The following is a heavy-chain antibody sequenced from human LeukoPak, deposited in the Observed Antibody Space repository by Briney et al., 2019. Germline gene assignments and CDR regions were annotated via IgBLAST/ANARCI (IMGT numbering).Heavy chain of an antibody. V-gene: IGHV1-69*13. D-gene: IGHD2-2*01. CDR1: GGTLSSYA. J-gene: IGHJ3*02. Sequence: SVKVSCKASGGTLSSYAISWVRQAPGQGLEWMGGVIPIFGTANYAQKSQGRVTITADESTSTAYMELSSLRSEDTAVYYCARARLADCSSTSCYAWYSGYDRIDAFDIWGQGTMVTVSS. CDR3: ARARLADCSSTSCYAWYSGYDRIDAFDI. CDR2: VIPIFGTA.